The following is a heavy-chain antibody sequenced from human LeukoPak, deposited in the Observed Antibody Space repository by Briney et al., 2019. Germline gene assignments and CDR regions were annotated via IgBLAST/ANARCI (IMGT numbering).Heavy chain of an antibody. CDR1: GGTFSSYA. CDR3: ARVADRGGDY. V-gene: IGHV1-2*02. CDR2: INPNSGGT. J-gene: IGHJ4*02. Sequence: ASVKVSCKASGGTFSSYAISWVRQAPGQGLEWMGWINPNSGGTNYAQKFQGRVTMTRDTSISTAYMELSRLRSDDTAVYYCARVADRGGDYWGRGTLVTVSS. D-gene: IGHD3-16*01.